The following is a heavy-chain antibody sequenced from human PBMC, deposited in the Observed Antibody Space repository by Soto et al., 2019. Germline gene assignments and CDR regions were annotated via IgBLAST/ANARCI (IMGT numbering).Heavy chain of an antibody. CDR2: IFYSGTT. V-gene: IGHV4-30-4*01. CDR1: GDSISSADYY. CDR3: ARDLWVEPELYYYGMDV. Sequence: SETLSLTCTVSGDSISSADYYWSWIRQTPGKGLEWIGHIFYSGTTYYNPSLKSRLTISVDTSRNHFSLRLTSVTAADTAVYYCARDLWVEPELYYYGMDVWGQGTTVTVSS. D-gene: IGHD1-1*01. J-gene: IGHJ6*02.